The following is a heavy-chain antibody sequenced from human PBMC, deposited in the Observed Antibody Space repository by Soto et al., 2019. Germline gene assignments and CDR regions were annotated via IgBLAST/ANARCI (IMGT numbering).Heavy chain of an antibody. J-gene: IGHJ1*01. Sequence: SETLSLTCTVAGGSISSYYWSWIRQSPGKGLEWIGFTYNGGSTIYNPSLKTRVTISVDTSKNQFSLELSSVTAADTAVYYCARDDMGPFQQWGQGTPVTVSS. CDR2: TYNGGST. D-gene: IGHD2-15*01. CDR3: ARDDMGPFQQ. CDR1: GGSISSYY. V-gene: IGHV4-59*01.